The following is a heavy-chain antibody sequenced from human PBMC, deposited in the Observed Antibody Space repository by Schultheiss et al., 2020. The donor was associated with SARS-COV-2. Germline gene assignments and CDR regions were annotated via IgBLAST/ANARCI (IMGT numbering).Heavy chain of an antibody. CDR3: ARGDSTSFDRGWD. V-gene: IGHV4-4*02. CDR2: VYHTGSA. CDR1: GGSISSNYW. J-gene: IGHJ4*02. D-gene: IGHD6-6*01. Sequence: SQTLSLTCAVSGGSISSNYWWSWLRQPPGEGLEWIGEVYHTGSANLTPSLKSRLTMSVDTSKNQFSLKLSSVTAADTAVYYCARGDSTSFDRGWDWGQGTLVTVSS.